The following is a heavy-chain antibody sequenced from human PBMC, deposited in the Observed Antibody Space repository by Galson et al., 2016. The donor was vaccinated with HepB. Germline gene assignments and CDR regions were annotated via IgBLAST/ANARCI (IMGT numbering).Heavy chain of an antibody. D-gene: IGHD1-26*01. J-gene: IGHJ1*01. CDR1: GFTFSSCA. CDR3: AKVVGTATYGYLQY. Sequence: SLRLSCAASGFTFSSCAMSWVRQAPGKGLEWVSAISTSGGSTYYADSVQGRFTISRDNSKNTLYLQVNSLRVEDTAVYYCAKVVGTATYGYLQYWGQGTLVSVSS. V-gene: IGHV3-23*01. CDR2: ISTSGGST.